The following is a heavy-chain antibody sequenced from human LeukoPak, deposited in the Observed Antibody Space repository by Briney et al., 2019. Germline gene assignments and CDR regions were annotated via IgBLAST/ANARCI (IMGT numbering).Heavy chain of an antibody. CDR1: GFSLPTRGGG. D-gene: IGHD5-12*01. CDR3: GHRDTTEIVTVEHH. Sequence: KVSGPALVKPTQTLTLTCTFSGFSLPTRGGGVGWIRQPPGKALEWLSLIYWNDEKHYSPSLKSRLTITKDTSKNQVVLIMTHMDPVDTATYYCGHRDTTEIVTVEHHWGPGTLVTVSS. CDR2: IYWNDEK. V-gene: IGHV2-5*01. J-gene: IGHJ5*02.